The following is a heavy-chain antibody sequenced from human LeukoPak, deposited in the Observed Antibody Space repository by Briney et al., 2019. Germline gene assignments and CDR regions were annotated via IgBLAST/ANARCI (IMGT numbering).Heavy chain of an antibody. CDR3: ARSERRAQKDTYYNHYYYMDV. Sequence: SETLSLTCVDSGGSISSHYWSWIRQHPGKGLEWIGYIYFSGYTNYNPSLKSRVTLSVDTSNNQFSLRLSSVTAADTAVYFCARSERRAQKDTYYNHYYYMDVWGKGTTVTVSS. CDR2: IYFSGYT. CDR1: GGSISSHY. J-gene: IGHJ6*03. V-gene: IGHV4-59*11. D-gene: IGHD6-25*01.